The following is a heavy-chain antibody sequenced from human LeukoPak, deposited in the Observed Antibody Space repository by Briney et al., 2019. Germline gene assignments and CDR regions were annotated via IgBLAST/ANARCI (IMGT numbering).Heavy chain of an antibody. CDR3: ARGWTRDSSGYNP. Sequence: SSETLSLTCAVYGGSFSGYYWSWIRQPPGKGLEWIGEINHSGSTNYNPSLKSRVTISVDTSKNQFSLKLSSVTAADTAVYYCARGWTRDSSGYNPWGQGTLVTVSS. V-gene: IGHV4-34*01. J-gene: IGHJ5*02. CDR2: INHSGST. D-gene: IGHD3-22*01. CDR1: GGSFSGYY.